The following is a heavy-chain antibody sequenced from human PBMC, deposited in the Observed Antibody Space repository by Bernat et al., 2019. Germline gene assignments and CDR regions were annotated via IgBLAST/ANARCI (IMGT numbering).Heavy chain of an antibody. CDR1: GGPISSSSYY. D-gene: IGHD2-21*01. J-gene: IGHJ4*02. Sequence: QLQLQESGPGLVKPSETLSLTCTVSGGPISSSSYYWGWIRQPPGKGLEWIGSIYYSGSTYYNPSLKSRVTISVDTSKNQFSLKLSSVTAADTAGYYCARHRAGVRYYFDYWGQGTLVTVSS. CDR3: ARHRAGVRYYFDY. V-gene: IGHV4-39*01. CDR2: IYYSGST.